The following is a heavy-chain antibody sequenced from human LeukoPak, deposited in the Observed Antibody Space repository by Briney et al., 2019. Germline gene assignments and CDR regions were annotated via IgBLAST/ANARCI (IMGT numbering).Heavy chain of an antibody. V-gene: IGHV4-39*07. CDR2: IYYSGST. J-gene: IGHJ4*02. D-gene: IGHD5-12*01. CDR3: ARSDIVATIVDY. CDR1: GGSISSSSYY. Sequence: SETLSLTCTVSGGSISSSSYYWGWIRQPPGKGLEWIGSIYYSGSTYYNPSLKSRVTISVDTSKNQFSLKLSSVTAADTAVYYCARSDIVATIVDYWGQGTLVTVSS.